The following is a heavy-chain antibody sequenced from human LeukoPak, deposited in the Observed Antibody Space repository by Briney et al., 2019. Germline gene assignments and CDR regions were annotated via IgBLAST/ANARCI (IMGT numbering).Heavy chain of an antibody. CDR1: GFTFSSHG. J-gene: IGHJ6*02. V-gene: IGHV3-33*01. Sequence: TGGSLRPSCAASGFTFSSHGMHWVRQAPGKGLEWVAVIWYDGSNKYYADSVKGRFTISRDNSKNTLYLQMNSLRAEDTAVYYCARDDCSSTSCYVYYYYYGMDVWGQGTTATVSS. CDR2: IWYDGSNK. CDR3: ARDDCSSTSCYVYYYYYGMDV. D-gene: IGHD2-2*01.